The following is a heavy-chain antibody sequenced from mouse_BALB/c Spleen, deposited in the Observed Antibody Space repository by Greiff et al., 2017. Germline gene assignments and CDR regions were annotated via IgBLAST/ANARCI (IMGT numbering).Heavy chain of an antibody. CDR1: GYTFTSYW. CDR2: INPSNGRT. CDR3: TRDSTRAMDY. J-gene: IGHJ4*01. Sequence: VKLQQPGAELVKPGASVKLSCKASGYTFTSYWMHWVKQRPGQGLEWIGEINPSNGRTNYNEKFKSKATLTVDKSSSTAYMQLSSLTSEDSAVYYCTRDSTRAMDYWGQGTSVTVSS. V-gene: IGHV1S81*02.